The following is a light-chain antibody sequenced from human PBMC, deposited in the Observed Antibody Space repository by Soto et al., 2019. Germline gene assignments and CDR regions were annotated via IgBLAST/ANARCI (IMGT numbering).Light chain of an antibody. CDR1: QTFNSW. CDR3: QQLESYPST. Sequence: DIQMTQSPSRMYASVGDTITITCRASQTFNSWVTWYQQKPGKAPKLLIYAASTLQSGVPSRFSGSGSGTDFTLTINSLQPEDFATYYCQQLESYPSTFGGGTKVDIK. J-gene: IGKJ4*01. V-gene: IGKV1-12*02. CDR2: AAS.